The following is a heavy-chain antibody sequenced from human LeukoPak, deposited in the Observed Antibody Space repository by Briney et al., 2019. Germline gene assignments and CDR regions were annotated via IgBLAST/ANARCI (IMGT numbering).Heavy chain of an antibody. J-gene: IGHJ4*02. D-gene: IGHD3-9*01. CDR2: ISYDGSNK. Sequence: GGSLRLSCAASGFTFSSYGMHWVRQAPGKGLEWVAVISYDGSNKYYADSVKGRFTISRDSSKNTLYLQMNSLRAEDTAVYYCAKSRSDILTGYYGPFDYWGQGTLVTVSS. CDR1: GFTFSSYG. CDR3: AKSRSDILTGYYGPFDY. V-gene: IGHV3-30*18.